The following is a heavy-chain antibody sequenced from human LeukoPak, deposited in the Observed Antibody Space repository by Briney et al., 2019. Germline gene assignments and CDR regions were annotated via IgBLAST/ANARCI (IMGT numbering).Heavy chain of an antibody. Sequence: SETLSLTCTVSGVSISSGGYCWSWIPQHPGPGLEWIGYIYYSGRTYYNPSLKSRVTISVDTSKNQFSLKLSSVTAANTAVYYCARVRGLGGDYFDYWGQGTLVTVSS. CDR1: GVSISSGGYC. V-gene: IGHV4-31*03. CDR3: ARVRGLGGDYFDY. D-gene: IGHD3-10*01. J-gene: IGHJ4*02. CDR2: IYYSGRT.